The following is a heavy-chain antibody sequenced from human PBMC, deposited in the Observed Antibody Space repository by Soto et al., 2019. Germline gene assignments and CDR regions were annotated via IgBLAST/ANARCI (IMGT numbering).Heavy chain of an antibody. D-gene: IGHD3-22*01. Sequence: QVQLVESGGGVVQPGRSLRLSCAASGFTFSSYAMHWVRQAPGKGLEWVAVISYDGSNKYYADSVKGRFTISRDNSKNTLYLQMNSLRAEDTAVYYCARELPYYYDSSGIDYWGKGTLVTVSS. CDR3: ARELPYYYDSSGIDY. CDR2: ISYDGSNK. CDR1: GFTFSSYA. V-gene: IGHV3-30-3*01. J-gene: IGHJ4*02.